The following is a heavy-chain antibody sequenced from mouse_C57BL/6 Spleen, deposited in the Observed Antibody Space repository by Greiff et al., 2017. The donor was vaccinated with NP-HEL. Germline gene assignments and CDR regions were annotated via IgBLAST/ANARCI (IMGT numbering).Heavy chain of an antibody. Sequence: EVKLMESGPVLVKPGASVKMSCKASGYTFTDYYMNWVKQSHGKSLEWIGVINPYNGGTSYNQKFKGKATLTVDKSSSTAYMELNSLTSEDSAVYYCARHRGDFDYWGQGTTLTVSS. CDR3: ARHRGDFDY. CDR2: INPYNGGT. V-gene: IGHV1-19*01. D-gene: IGHD3-1*01. CDR1: GYTFTDYY. J-gene: IGHJ2*01.